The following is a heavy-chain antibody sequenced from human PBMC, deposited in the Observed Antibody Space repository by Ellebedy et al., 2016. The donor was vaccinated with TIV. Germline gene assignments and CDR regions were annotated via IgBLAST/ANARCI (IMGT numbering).Heavy chain of an antibody. Sequence: GESLKISCATSGFTFSRAAMSWVRQAPGEGLEWVSAMIGNGEYTFYADSVKGRFTISKDISKNTLFLQMHNLRVEDTAVYYCAKLPVAYNWNYADDDWGQGTLVTVSS. CDR3: AKLPVAYNWNYADDD. CDR1: GFTFSRAA. V-gene: IGHV3-23*01. D-gene: IGHD1-7*01. CDR2: MIGNGEYT. J-gene: IGHJ4*02.